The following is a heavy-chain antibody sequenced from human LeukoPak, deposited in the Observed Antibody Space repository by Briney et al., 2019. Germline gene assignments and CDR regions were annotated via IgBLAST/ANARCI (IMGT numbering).Heavy chain of an antibody. D-gene: IGHD6-13*01. CDR2: ISWDGGTT. Sequence: GGSLRLSCAASGFTFDDYIMHWVRQAPGKGLEWVSLISWDGGTTYYADSVKGRFTISRDNSKNSLYLQMNSLTTEDTAFYYCAKGGSSSWRGLYYYMDVWGKGTTVTVSS. V-gene: IGHV3-43*01. CDR3: AKGGSSSWRGLYYYMDV. J-gene: IGHJ6*03. CDR1: GFTFDDYI.